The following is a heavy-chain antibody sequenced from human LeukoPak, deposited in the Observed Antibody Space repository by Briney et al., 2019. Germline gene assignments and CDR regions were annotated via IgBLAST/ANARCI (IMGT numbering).Heavy chain of an antibody. CDR1: GGSIISDSYF. V-gene: IGHV4-39*07. Sequence: SETLSLTCTVSGGSIISDSYFWSWIRQPPGKGLEWVGSINYNGNTFYNPSLNSRVTISVDTSKSQFSLQLNSVTVADTAFYYFAGHLRLRFFGWLALPYFQFWGQGTLVPVSS. D-gene: IGHD3-9*01. J-gene: IGHJ4*02. CDR2: INYNGNT. CDR3: AGHLRLRFFGWLALPYFQF.